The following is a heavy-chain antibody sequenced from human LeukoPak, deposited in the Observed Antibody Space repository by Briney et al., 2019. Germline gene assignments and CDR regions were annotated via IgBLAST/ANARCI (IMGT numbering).Heavy chain of an antibody. CDR1: X. CDR3: ARDRHVDTAMVEAFDI. CDR2: IYSSGST. J-gene: IGHJ3*02. D-gene: IGHD5-18*01. Sequence: XWXXXXXXAXKRLEWIGGIYSSGSTNYNPSLKSRVTMSVEKSKNQFSLKLSSVTAADTAVYYCARDRHVDTAMVEAFDIWGQGTMVTVSS. V-gene: IGHV4-4*07.